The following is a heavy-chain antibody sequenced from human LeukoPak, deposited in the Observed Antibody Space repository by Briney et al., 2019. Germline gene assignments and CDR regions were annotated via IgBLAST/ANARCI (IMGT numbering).Heavy chain of an antibody. CDR3: ATQPQLRYHLGY. D-gene: IGHD3-9*01. J-gene: IGHJ4*02. Sequence: ASVKVSCKASGGTFSSYAISWVRQAPGQGLEWMGGIIPIFGTANYAQEFQGRVTITADESTSTAYMELSSLRSEDTAVYYCATQPQLRYHLGYWGQGTLVTVSS. CDR1: GGTFSSYA. V-gene: IGHV1-69*13. CDR2: IIPIFGTA.